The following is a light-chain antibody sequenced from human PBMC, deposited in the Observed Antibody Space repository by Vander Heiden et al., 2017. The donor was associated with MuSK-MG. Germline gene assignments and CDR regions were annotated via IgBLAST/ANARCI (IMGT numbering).Light chain of an antibody. CDR1: SSNIRSNT. CDR2: RNN. CDR3: AAWDDSLKGVV. V-gene: IGLV1-44*01. J-gene: IGLJ2*01. Sequence: QSVLTPPPSASGTPGQRVTLTCSASSSNIRSNTGNWSPPPPGTAPKRRRDRNNQRPSGVPDRFAGSKSGTSASLGISGLQSENEADDYGAAWDDSLKGVVCGGGTKMTVL.